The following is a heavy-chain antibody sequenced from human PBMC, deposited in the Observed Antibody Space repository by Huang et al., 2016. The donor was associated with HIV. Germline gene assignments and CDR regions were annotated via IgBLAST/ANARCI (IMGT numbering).Heavy chain of an antibody. D-gene: IGHD2-2*01. Sequence: EVQLVQSGAVVKKPGESLKISCKGSGYTFNGYWIGWVRQMAGKGLEWMGIIYPGDSDTTYSPSLQGQVTISADKSISTAYLQWSGLKASDTAMYYCARQGVGDFVVEPTGLGAFDIWGQGTMVTVSS. V-gene: IGHV5-51*01. CDR2: IYPGDSDT. CDR3: ARQGVGDFVVEPTGLGAFDI. J-gene: IGHJ3*02. CDR1: GYTFNGYW.